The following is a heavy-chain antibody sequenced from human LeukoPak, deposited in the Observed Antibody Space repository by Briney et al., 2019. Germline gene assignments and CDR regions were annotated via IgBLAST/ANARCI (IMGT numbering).Heavy chain of an antibody. J-gene: IGHJ4*02. Sequence: GGSLRLSCAASGFTFTSYSMNWVRQAPGKGLEWVSSISGSSNYIYYADSVKGRFTISRDNAKNSLYLQMNSLRAEDTAVYYCAKGKAVGVAARPYDYWGQGTLVTVSS. CDR3: AKGKAVGVAARPYDY. V-gene: IGHV3-21*01. CDR1: GFTFTSYS. D-gene: IGHD6-6*01. CDR2: ISGSSNYI.